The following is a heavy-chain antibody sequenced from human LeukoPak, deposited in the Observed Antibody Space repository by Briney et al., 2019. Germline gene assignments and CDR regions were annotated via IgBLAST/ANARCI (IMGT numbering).Heavy chain of an antibody. CDR2: INHSGST. V-gene: IGHV4-34*01. Sequence: SETLSLTCAVYSGSLSGYYWTWIRQPPGKGLEWIGEINHSGSTNYNPSLKSRVTISVDTSKNRFSLKLTSVTAADTAVYYCTRGLRRRHCSSTSCNGNWFDPWGQGTLVTVSS. D-gene: IGHD2-2*01. CDR3: TRGLRRRHCSSTSCNGNWFDP. J-gene: IGHJ5*02. CDR1: SGSLSGYY.